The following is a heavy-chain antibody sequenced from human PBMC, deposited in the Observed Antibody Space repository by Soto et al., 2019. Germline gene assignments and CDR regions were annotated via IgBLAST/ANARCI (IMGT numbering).Heavy chain of an antibody. CDR2: IYHDANYA. D-gene: IGHD3-10*01. CDR3: TRGPRPISTGTGAY. Sequence: SMRPSCPAIRFILVTYWTRWDSHRPGKGLVWISRIYHDANYADYADSVRGRFTLSRDNVNDTLYLQMSNLRAEDSGLYYCTRGPRPISTGTGAYWGQGTQVTVSS. J-gene: IGHJ4*02. CDR1: RFILVTYW. V-gene: IGHV3-74*01.